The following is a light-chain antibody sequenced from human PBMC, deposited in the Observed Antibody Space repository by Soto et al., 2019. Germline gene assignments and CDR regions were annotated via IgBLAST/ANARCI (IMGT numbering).Light chain of an antibody. CDR2: RDN. J-gene: IGLJ3*02. V-gene: IGLV1-44*01. Sequence: QSVLTQPPSASGTSGQRVTISCSGSSSNIGSDTVNWYQHLPGTAPKVLIYRDNQRPSGVSDRFSASKSGTSASLAISGLQSEDEADYYCAAWDDRLNGRVFGGGTKLTVL. CDR3: AAWDDRLNGRV. CDR1: SSNIGSDT.